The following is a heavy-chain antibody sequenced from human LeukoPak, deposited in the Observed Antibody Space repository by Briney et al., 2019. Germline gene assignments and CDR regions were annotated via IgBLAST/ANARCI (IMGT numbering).Heavy chain of an antibody. Sequence: GGSLRLSCAASGFSFSSYWMSWVRQAPGKGLEWVANIKQDESERDYVDSVKGRFTISRDNAKNSLYLQMNSLRAEDTAVYYCARDGGRRDDYWGQGTLVTVSS. CDR1: GFSFSSYW. CDR2: IKQDESER. D-gene: IGHD5-24*01. V-gene: IGHV3-7*01. J-gene: IGHJ4*02. CDR3: ARDGGRRDDY.